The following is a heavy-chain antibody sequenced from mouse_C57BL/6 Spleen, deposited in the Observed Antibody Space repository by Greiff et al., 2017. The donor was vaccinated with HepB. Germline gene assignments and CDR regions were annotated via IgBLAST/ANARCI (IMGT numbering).Heavy chain of an antibody. CDR1: GFTFSDYY. D-gene: IGHD2-4*01. Sequence: EVKLVESEGGLVQPGSSMKLSCTASGFTFSDYYMAWVRQVPEKGLEWVANINYDGSSTYYLDSLKSRFIISRDNAKNILYLQMSSLKSEDTATYYCARSDYDGWFAYWGQGTLVTVSA. J-gene: IGHJ3*01. V-gene: IGHV5-16*01. CDR2: INYDGSST. CDR3: ARSDYDGWFAY.